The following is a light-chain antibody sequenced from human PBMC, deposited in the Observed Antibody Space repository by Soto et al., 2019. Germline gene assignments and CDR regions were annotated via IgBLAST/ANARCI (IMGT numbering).Light chain of an antibody. J-gene: IGKJ2*01. CDR1: QSVSNNY. V-gene: IGKV3-20*01. Sequence: EVVLTQSPGTLSLSPGERATLSCRASQSVSNNYLAWYQQKPGQAPRLLIFGSSDSATGIPDMFSGSGSGIDFTLTISRLEPEDFAMYYCQQYGSSPPYTFGLGTMLEIK. CDR3: QQYGSSPPYT. CDR2: GSS.